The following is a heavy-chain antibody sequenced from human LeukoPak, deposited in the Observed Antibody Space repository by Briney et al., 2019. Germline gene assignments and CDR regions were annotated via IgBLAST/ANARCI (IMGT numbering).Heavy chain of an antibody. CDR2: VFSTGST. CDR1: GGSISSYY. J-gene: IGHJ5*02. D-gene: IGHD6-19*01. Sequence: SETLSLTCTVSGGSISSYYWSWIRQPPGKGLEWIGRVFSTGSTNYNPSLNSRVTISVDTSKNQFSLKVNSVTAADTAVYYCARDWGSGLSDPWGQGTLVTVSS. CDR3: ARDWGSGLSDP. V-gene: IGHV4-4*07.